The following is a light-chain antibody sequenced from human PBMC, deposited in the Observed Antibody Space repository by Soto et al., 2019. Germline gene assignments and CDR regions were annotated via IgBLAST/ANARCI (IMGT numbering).Light chain of an antibody. CDR2: EVN. Sequence: QSALAQPASVSRSPGQSITISCTGTSSDVGAYKYVSWFQQYPGKVPKLIIYEVNERPSGVSNRFSASKSGNTASLTISGLQAEDEAEYYCSSYTRQSTYIFGTGTKVTVL. CDR3: SSYTRQSTYI. V-gene: IGLV2-14*03. J-gene: IGLJ1*01. CDR1: SSDVGAYKY.